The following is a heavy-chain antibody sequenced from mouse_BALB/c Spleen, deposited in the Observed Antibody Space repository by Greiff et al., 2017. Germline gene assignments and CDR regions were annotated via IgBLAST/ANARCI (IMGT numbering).Heavy chain of an antibody. J-gene: IGHJ4*01. CDR1: GYTFTSYW. D-gene: IGHD1-1*01. Sequence: VQRVESGAELAKPGASVKMSCKASGYTFTSYWMHWVKQRPGQGLEWIGYINPSTGYTEYNQKFKDKATLTADKSSSTAYMQLSSLTSEDSAVYYCARSPPFTTVVARAMDYWGQGTSVTVSS. CDR3: ARSPPFTTVVARAMDY. CDR2: INPSTGYT. V-gene: IGHV1-7*01.